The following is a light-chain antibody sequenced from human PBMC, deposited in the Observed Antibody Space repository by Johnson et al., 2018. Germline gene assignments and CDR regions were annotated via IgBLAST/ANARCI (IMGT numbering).Light chain of an antibody. CDR1: SSNIGNNY. Sequence: QSVLTQPPSVSAAPGQKVTISCSGSSSNIGNNYVSWYQQLPGTAPKLLIYENNKRPSGIPDRFSGSKSGTSATLGITGLQLGDESDYYCGPWDSSLSAGNVFGTGTKVTVL. CDR3: GPWDSSLSAGNV. J-gene: IGLJ1*01. CDR2: ENN. V-gene: IGLV1-51*02.